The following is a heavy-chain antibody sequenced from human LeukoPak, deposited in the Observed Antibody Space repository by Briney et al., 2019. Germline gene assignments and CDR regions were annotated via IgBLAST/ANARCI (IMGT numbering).Heavy chain of an antibody. Sequence: PGGSLRLSCAASGFTFSSYGMHWVRQAPGKGLEWVAFIRYDGSNKYYADSVKGRFTISRDNSKNTLYLQMNSLKTEDTAVYYCTIMTTVTTIPSTHEYWGQGTLVTVSS. CDR1: GFTFSSYG. CDR2: IRYDGSNK. CDR3: TIMTTVTTIPSTHEY. V-gene: IGHV3-30*02. J-gene: IGHJ4*02. D-gene: IGHD4-17*01.